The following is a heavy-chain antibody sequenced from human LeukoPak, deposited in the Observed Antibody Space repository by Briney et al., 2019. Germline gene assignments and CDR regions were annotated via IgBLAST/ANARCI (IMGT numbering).Heavy chain of an antibody. Sequence: PSETLSLTCTVSNRSMTSDSYYWAWVRQPPGKGLEWIGTIFYSGKTYYSASLKSRVTVSLDTSKKNFSLRLSSVTAADTAVYYCARLWIVATWFDAWGQGALVTVSS. J-gene: IGHJ5*02. CDR3: ARLWIVATWFDA. D-gene: IGHD2-2*03. CDR1: NRSMTSDSYY. V-gene: IGHV4-39*02. CDR2: IFYSGKT.